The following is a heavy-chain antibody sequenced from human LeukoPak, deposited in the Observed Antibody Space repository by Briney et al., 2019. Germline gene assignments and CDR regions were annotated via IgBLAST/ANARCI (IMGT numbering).Heavy chain of an antibody. Sequence: PGGSLRLSCAASGFTFSSYAMSWVRQAPGKGLEWVAVISYDGSNKYYADSVKGRFTISRDNSKNTLYLQMNSLRAEDTAVYYCAKGLYSSGWWYFQHWGQGTLVTVSS. D-gene: IGHD6-19*01. CDR3: AKGLYSSGWWYFQH. CDR1: GFTFSSYA. J-gene: IGHJ1*01. V-gene: IGHV3-30*18. CDR2: ISYDGSNK.